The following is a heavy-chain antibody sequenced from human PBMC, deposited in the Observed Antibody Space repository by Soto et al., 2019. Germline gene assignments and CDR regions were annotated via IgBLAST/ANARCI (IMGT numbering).Heavy chain of an antibody. Sequence: EVQLVESGGRLVQPGRSLRLSCVGTGLNFDDFAMHWVRQAPGKGLEWVSGITWNSRVLAYADSVQGRFTISRDNARNALYLQMDSLRDEDTALYYCAKGRYDFWSPYYFDSWGQVTLVTVSS. J-gene: IGHJ4*02. V-gene: IGHV3-9*01. CDR3: AKGRYDFWSPYYFDS. CDR1: GLNFDDFA. CDR2: ITWNSRVL. D-gene: IGHD3-3*01.